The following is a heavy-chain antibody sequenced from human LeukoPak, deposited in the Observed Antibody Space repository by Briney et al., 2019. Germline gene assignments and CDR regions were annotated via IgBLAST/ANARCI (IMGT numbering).Heavy chain of an antibody. CDR1: GDSLNSGNYY. D-gene: IGHD4-17*01. CDR3: ARATLRGDPFDF. V-gene: IGHV4-31*03. J-gene: IGHJ4*02. CDR2: IFTSGNT. Sequence: SETLSLTCTVSGDSLNSGNYYWTWIRQHPGKGLEWIGHIFTSGNTYYNPSRKGRLLTSVDTSKSQFSLRLTSVTAADTAVYYCARATLRGDPFDFWGQGIQVTVSS.